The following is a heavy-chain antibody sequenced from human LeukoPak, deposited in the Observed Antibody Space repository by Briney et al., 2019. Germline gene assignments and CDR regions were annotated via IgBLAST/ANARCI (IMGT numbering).Heavy chain of an antibody. D-gene: IGHD6-19*01. J-gene: IGHJ3*02. CDR2: ISGGGGST. CDR1: GFTFSSYA. V-gene: IGHV3-23*01. Sequence: GGSLRLSCAAAGFTFSSYAMSWVRQAPGKGLEWVSAISGGGGSTYYADSMKGRFTISRDNPKNTLYLQMNSLRAEDTAVYYCAKDQRAVAGDAFDIWGQGTMVTVSS. CDR3: AKDQRAVAGDAFDI.